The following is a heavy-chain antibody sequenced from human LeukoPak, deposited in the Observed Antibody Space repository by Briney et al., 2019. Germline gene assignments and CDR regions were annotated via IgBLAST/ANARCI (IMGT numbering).Heavy chain of an antibody. D-gene: IGHD3-10*01. CDR2: FDPEDGET. J-gene: IGHJ4*02. Sequence: ASVKVSCKVSGYTLTELSMHWVRQAPGKGLEWMGGFDPEDGETIYAQKFQGRVTMTRDTSTSTVYMELSSLRSEDTAVYYCAVLITMVPYWGQGTLVTVSS. V-gene: IGHV1-24*01. CDR3: AVLITMVPY. CDR1: GYTLTELS.